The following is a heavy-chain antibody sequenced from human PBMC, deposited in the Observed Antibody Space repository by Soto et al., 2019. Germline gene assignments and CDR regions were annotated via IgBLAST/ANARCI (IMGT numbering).Heavy chain of an antibody. V-gene: IGHV4-39*01. CDR3: ARPWGDLTTSGWCY. J-gene: IGHJ4*02. Sequence: QLQLQESGPGLVKPSETLSVTCTVSGGSISSSSYYWGWIRQPPGKGLEWIGSIYYSGSTYYNPSLKSRVTISVDTSKNQFSLKLSSVTAADTAVYYCARPWGDLTTSGWCYWGQGNLVTVSS. CDR2: IYYSGST. D-gene: IGHD6-19*01. CDR1: GGSISSSSYY.